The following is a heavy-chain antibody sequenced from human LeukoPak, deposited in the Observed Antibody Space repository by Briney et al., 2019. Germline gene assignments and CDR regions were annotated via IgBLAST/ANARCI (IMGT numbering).Heavy chain of an antibody. CDR3: ARGYTGSYFRAFDI. CDR1: GYTFTGYY. Sequence: ASVKVSCKASGYTFTGYYMHWVRRAPGQGLEWMGWINPNSGGTNYAQKFQGRVTMTRDTSISTAYMELSRLRSDDTAVYYCARGYTGSYFRAFDIWGQGTMVTVSS. D-gene: IGHD1-26*01. V-gene: IGHV1-2*02. J-gene: IGHJ3*02. CDR2: INPNSGGT.